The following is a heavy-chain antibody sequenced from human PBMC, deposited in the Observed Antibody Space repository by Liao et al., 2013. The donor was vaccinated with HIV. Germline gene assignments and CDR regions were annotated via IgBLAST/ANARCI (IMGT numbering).Heavy chain of an antibody. V-gene: IGHV4-59*10. D-gene: IGHD5-18*01. J-gene: IGHJ3*02. Sequence: QVQLQQWGAGLLKPSETLSLTCTVSGGSISSYYWSWIRQPAGKGLEWIGRIYTSGSTNYNPSLKSRVTMSADTSNNQLALKLSSVTAADTAVYYCAGYNYGYDAFDIWAKGQWSPSLQ. CDR2: IYTSGST. CDR1: GGSISSYY. CDR3: AGYNYGYDAFDI.